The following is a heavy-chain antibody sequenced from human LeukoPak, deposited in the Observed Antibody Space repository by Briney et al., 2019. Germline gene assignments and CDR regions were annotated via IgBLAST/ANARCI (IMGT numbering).Heavy chain of an antibody. CDR3: ARGGPSYCSSTSCYTWAEYYYYGMDV. J-gene: IGHJ6*02. D-gene: IGHD2-2*02. V-gene: IGHV3-7*01. CDR2: IKQDGSEK. CDR1: GFTFSSYW. Sequence: GGSLRLSCAASGFTFSSYWMSWVRQAPGKGLEWVANIKQDGSEKYYVDSVKGRFTISRDNAKNSLYLQMNSLRAEDTAVYYCARGGPSYCSSTSCYTWAEYYYYGMDVWGQGTTVTVSS.